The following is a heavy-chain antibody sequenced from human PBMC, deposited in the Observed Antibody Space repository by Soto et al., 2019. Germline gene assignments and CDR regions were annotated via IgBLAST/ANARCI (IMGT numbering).Heavy chain of an antibody. CDR1: GSSFSRRS. CDR2: ITPAFGTT. V-gene: IGHV1-69*01. J-gene: IGHJ4*02. CDR3: ATWAGLVTYRGFIGRLDY. Sequence: QVHLVQSGAEVKKPGSSVKVSCQASGSSFSRRSITWVRQAPGQGHEWMGGITPAFGTTNFAQKFQGRVTITADESTSTAYLELSSLRSEDTAVYYCATWAGLVTYRGFIGRLDYWGQGTLVTVSS. D-gene: IGHD2-21*02.